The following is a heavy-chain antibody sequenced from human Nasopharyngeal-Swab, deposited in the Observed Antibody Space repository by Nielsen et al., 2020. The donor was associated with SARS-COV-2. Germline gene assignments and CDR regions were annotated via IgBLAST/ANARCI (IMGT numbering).Heavy chain of an antibody. CDR1: GFTFSAYG. Sequence: GGSLRLSCAASGFTFSAYGMNWVRQAPGKGLEWVSSISISSRYIYYADSLKGRFTISRDNAKNSLYLQMNSLRAEDTAVYYCARDQWARWPGTYYFDYWGQGTLVTVSS. J-gene: IGHJ4*02. CDR3: ARDQWARWPGTYYFDY. V-gene: IGHV3-21*06. CDR2: ISISSRYI. D-gene: IGHD5-24*01.